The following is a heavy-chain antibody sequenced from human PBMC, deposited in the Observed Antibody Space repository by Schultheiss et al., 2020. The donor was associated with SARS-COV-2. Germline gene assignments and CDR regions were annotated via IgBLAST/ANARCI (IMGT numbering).Heavy chain of an antibody. CDR3: ARVTIYVPFDY. Sequence: SETLSLTCTVSGGSISSGDYYWSWIRQPPGKGLEWIGRIYTSGSTNYNPSLKSRVTISVDKSKNQFSLKLSSVTAADTAVYYCARVTIYVPFDYWGQGTLVTVSS. CDR1: GGSISSGDYY. V-gene: IGHV4-61*02. D-gene: IGHD5/OR15-5a*01. CDR2: IYTSGST. J-gene: IGHJ4*02.